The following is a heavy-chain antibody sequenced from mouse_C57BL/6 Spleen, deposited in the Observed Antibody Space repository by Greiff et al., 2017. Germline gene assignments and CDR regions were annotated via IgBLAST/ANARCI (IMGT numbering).Heavy chain of an antibody. J-gene: IGHJ1*03. CDR1: GYSFTGYY. CDR3: ARSAGRDWYFDV. Sequence: EVQLQQSGPELVKPGASVKISCKASGYSFTGYYMNWVKQSPEKSLEWIGEINPSTGGTTYNQKFKAKATLTVDKSSSTAYMQLKSLTSEDSAVYYCARSAGRDWYFDVWGTGTTVTVSS. V-gene: IGHV1-42*01. D-gene: IGHD1-1*01. CDR2: INPSTGGT.